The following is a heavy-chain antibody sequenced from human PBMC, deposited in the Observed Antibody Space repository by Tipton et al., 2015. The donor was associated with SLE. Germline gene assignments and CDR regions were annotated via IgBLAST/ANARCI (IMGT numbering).Heavy chain of an antibody. V-gene: IGHV4-59*01. CDR1: GGSISSYY. J-gene: IGHJ6*02. CDR3: ARGAYFYYDMDV. CDR2: MYDSGST. D-gene: IGHD3-16*01. Sequence: TLSLTCTVSGGSISSYYWSWIRQPPGKGLEWIGYMYDSGSTTYNPSLKSRVTISVDASKNQFSLNLSSVTAADTAVYYCARGAYFYYDMDVWGQGTTVIVSS.